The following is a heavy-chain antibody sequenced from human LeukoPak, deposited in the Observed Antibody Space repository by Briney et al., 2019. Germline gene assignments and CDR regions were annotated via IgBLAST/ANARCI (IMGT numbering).Heavy chain of an antibody. CDR1: GGSFSGYY. V-gene: IGHV4-34*01. Sequence: SETLSLTCAVYGGSFSGYYWSWIRQPPGKGLEWIGEINHSGSTTYNPSLKSRVTISVDTSKNQFSLKLSSVTAADTAVYYCARDYHYDSSGYLADHAFDIWGQGTMVTVSS. J-gene: IGHJ3*02. CDR3: ARDYHYDSSGYLADHAFDI. CDR2: INHSGST. D-gene: IGHD3-22*01.